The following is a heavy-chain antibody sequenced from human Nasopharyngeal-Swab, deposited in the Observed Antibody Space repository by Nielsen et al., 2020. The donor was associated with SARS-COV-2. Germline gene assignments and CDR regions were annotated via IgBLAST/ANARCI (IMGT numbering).Heavy chain of an antibody. V-gene: IGHV4-61*02. J-gene: IGHJ2*01. CDR3: ARDSSGYWAWYFDL. CDR1: GGSISSGSYY. D-gene: IGHD3-22*01. Sequence: LSCTVSGGSISSGSYYWSWIRRPAGKGLEWIGRIYTSGSTNYNPSLKSRVTISVDTSKNQFSLKLSSVTAADTAVYYCARDSSGYWAWYFDLWGRGTLVTVSS. CDR2: IYTSGST.